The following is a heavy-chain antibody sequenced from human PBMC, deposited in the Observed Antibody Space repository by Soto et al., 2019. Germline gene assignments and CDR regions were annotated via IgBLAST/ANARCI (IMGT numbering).Heavy chain of an antibody. J-gene: IGHJ6*02. Sequence: GESLKISCKGSGYSFTSYWIGWVRQMPGKGLEWMGIIYPGGSDTRYSPSFQGQVTISADKSISTAYLQWSSLKASDTAMYYCASRGSHSYYYYYGMDVWGQGTTVTVSS. V-gene: IGHV5-51*01. CDR3: ASRGSHSYYYYYGMDV. D-gene: IGHD1-26*01. CDR1: GYSFTSYW. CDR2: IYPGGSDT.